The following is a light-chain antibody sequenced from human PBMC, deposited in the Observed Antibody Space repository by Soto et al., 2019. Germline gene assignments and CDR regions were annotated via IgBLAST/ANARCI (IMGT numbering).Light chain of an antibody. V-gene: IGKV1-33*01. CDR2: DTS. CDR1: QDIINY. CDR3: KQYDNLPLT. Sequence: DSQMTQSPCSLSASVVDRDTMSWQAGQDIINYVNWYQQKPVKARKLLIYDTSNLETGVPSSFSGSGSGTDFTFTIRSLQPEDIATYSCKQYDNLPLTFGGGTTVDIK. J-gene: IGKJ4*01.